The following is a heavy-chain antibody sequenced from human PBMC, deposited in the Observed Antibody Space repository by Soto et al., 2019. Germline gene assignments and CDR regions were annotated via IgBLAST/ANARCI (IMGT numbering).Heavy chain of an antibody. J-gene: IGHJ3*02. V-gene: IGHV1-8*01. CDR2: MNPNSGNT. CDR3: ARSNWNEDDAFDI. D-gene: IGHD1-20*01. CDR1: GYTFSSYD. Sequence: GASVKVSCKASGYTFSSYDINWVRQATGQGLEWMGWMNPNSGNTGYAQKFQGRVTMTRNTSISTAYMELSSLRSEDTAVYYCARSNWNEDDAFDIWGQGTMVTVSS.